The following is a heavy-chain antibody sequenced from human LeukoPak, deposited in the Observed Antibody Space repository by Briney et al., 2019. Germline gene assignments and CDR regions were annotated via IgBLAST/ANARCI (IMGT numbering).Heavy chain of an antibody. D-gene: IGHD5-12*01. CDR2: TNQEGSEK. CDR3: ARDPKWLDY. J-gene: IGHJ4*02. CDR1: GFTLSTYW. V-gene: IGHV3-7*01. Sequence: GGSLRLSCAASGFTLSTYWMSLVRQAPGKGLEWVANTNQEGSEKYYVDSVKGRFTISKDNAKNALYLQMNSLRAEDTAVYYCARDPKWLDYWGQGTLVTVSP.